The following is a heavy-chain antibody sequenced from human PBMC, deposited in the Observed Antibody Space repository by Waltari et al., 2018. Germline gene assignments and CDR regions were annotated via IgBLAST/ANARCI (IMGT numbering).Heavy chain of an antibody. Sequence: QVQLQESGPGLVKPSETLSLTCTVSGGSISSHYWSWIRQPPGKGLEWIGYIYYSGSTNYNPPLKGRFTISRDNAKNSLYLQMNSLRAEDTAVYYCARDGSGWYGYYYGMDVWGQGTTVTVSS. CDR1: GGSISSHY. J-gene: IGHJ6*02. V-gene: IGHV4-59*11. CDR3: ARDGSGWYGYYYGMDV. CDR2: IYYSGST. D-gene: IGHD6-19*01.